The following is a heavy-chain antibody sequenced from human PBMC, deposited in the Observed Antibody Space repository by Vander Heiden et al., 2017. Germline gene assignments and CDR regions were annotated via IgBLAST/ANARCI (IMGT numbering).Heavy chain of an antibody. Sequence: QVQLQPLGAGLLKRSETLSPTCLVSGRSLSRCSWSWIRQSPGKGLQWIVRINYWGSTNYNPSLKSPVTMSVDRSATQFSLTLISVTAADTAVYYCATNSSSSGRSFDLWGQGTMVSVSS. V-gene: IGHV4-34*02. D-gene: IGHD6-6*01. CDR2: INYWGST. J-gene: IGHJ3*01. CDR1: GRSLSRCS. CDR3: ATNSSSSGRSFDL.